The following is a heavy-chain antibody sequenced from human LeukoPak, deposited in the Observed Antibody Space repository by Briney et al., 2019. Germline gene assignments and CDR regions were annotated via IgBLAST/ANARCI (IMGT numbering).Heavy chain of an antibody. Sequence: SETLSLTCIVSGGSISTYYWNWIRQPPGKGLEWIGYIYHSGSTNYNPSLQSRVTISVDTSKNQFSLNLNSVTAADTAVYYCARGGAARLHFQDWGQGTLVTVSS. D-gene: IGHD6-6*01. V-gene: IGHV4-59*01. CDR2: IYHSGST. J-gene: IGHJ1*01. CDR3: ARGGAARLHFQD. CDR1: GGSISTYY.